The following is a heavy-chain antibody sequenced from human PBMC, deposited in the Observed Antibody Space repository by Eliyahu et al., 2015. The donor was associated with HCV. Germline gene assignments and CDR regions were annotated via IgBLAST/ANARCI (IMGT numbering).Heavy chain of an antibody. CDR2: ITYTGITR. J-gene: IGHJ4*02. Sequence: EVQLVESGGGLVQPGGSLRLSCXASGFPFSXYDMNGVXQAPGKGLEWISFITYTGITRHYAESVKGRFTISRDNAKNSLYLEINSLRDEDTAVYYCAREGGIVRYLAGWGQGTLVTVSS. CDR1: GFPFSXYD. V-gene: IGHV3-48*02. D-gene: IGHD3-9*01. CDR3: AREGGIVRYLAG.